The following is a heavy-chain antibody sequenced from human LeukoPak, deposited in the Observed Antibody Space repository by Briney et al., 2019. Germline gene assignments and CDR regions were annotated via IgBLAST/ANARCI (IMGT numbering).Heavy chain of an antibody. CDR3: ARHNGSYESYYYGMDV. V-gene: IGHV1-69*13. Sequence: SVKVSCKASGYTFTGYYMHWVRQAPGQGLEWMGGIIPIFGTANYAQKFQGRVTITADESTSTAYMELSSLRSEDTAVYYCARHNGSYESYYYGMDVWGQGTTVTVSS. D-gene: IGHD1-26*01. J-gene: IGHJ6*02. CDR2: IIPIFGTA. CDR1: GYTFTGYY.